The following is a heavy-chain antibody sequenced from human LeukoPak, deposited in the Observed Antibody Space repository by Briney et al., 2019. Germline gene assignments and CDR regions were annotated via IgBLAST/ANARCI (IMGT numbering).Heavy chain of an antibody. CDR3: AKGPLSLAFDI. CDR1: GFTFSSYA. J-gene: IGHJ3*02. Sequence: PGGSLRLSCAASGFTFSSYAMHWVRQAPGKGLEWVAVISYDGSNKYYADSVKGRFTISRDNSKNTLYLQMNSLRAEDTAVYYCAKGPLSLAFDIWGQGTMVTVSS. CDR2: ISYDGSNK. V-gene: IGHV3-30-3*01.